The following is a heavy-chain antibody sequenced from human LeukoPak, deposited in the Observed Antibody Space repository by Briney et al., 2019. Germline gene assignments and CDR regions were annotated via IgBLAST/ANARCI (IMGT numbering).Heavy chain of an antibody. CDR1: GFTFSSYA. J-gene: IGHJ4*02. CDR2: ISGSGGST. V-gene: IGHV3-23*01. D-gene: IGHD2-15*01. CDR3: AKVLHRYCSGGSCYSLDY. Sequence: PGGSLRLSCAASGFTFSSYAMSWVRQAPGKGLEWVSAISGSGGSTYYADSVKGRFTISRDNSKNTLYLQMNSLRAEDTAVYYCAKVLHRYCSGGSCYSLDYWGRGTLVTVSS.